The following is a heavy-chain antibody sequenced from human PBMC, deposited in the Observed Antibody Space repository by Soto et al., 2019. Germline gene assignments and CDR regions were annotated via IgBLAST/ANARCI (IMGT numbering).Heavy chain of an antibody. Sequence: SETLSLTCTVSGGSISSGDYYWSWIRQPPGKGLEWIGYIYYSGSTYYNPSLKSRVTISVDTSKNQFSLKLSSVTAADTAVYNFARVFVVVPAALWWFDPWGQGTLVTVSS. D-gene: IGHD2-2*01. CDR1: GGSISSGDYY. J-gene: IGHJ5*02. CDR2: IYYSGST. V-gene: IGHV4-30-4*01. CDR3: ARVFVVVPAALWWFDP.